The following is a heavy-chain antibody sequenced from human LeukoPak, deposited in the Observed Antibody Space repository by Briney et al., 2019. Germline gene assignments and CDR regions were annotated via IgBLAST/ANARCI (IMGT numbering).Heavy chain of an antibody. J-gene: IGHJ4*02. V-gene: IGHV1-8*01. D-gene: IGHD3-10*01. CDR2: MNPNSGNT. CDR3: ARWLYGSGNCFDY. CDR1: GYTFTSYD. Sequence: ASVKVSCKAPGYTFTSYDINWVRQATGQGLEWMGWMNPNSGNTGYAQKFQGRVTMTRNTSISTAYMELSSLRSEDTAVYYCARWLYGSGNCFDYWGQGTLVTVSS.